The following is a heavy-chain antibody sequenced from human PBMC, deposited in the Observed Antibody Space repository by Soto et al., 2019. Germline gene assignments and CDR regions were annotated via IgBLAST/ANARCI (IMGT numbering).Heavy chain of an antibody. CDR1: GFTFSSYG. V-gene: IGHV3-30*18. D-gene: IGHD1-1*01. J-gene: IGHJ6*02. CDR3: AKDGRDNGDNKYARVDV. CDR2: ISYDGSNI. Sequence: QVHLVESGGGVVQPGRSLRLACSASGFTFSSYGIEWVRQPPGKGLEWVAVISYDGSNIYYGDSVKGRFTISRDDSRRAAVLEMRSQKPEETGVDYSAKDGRDNGDNKYARVDVRGQGTTGTGS.